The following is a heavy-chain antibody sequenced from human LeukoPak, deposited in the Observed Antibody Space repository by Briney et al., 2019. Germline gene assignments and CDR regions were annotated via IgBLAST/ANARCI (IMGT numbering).Heavy chain of an antibody. CDR1: GGSFSGYY. CDR3: ARGPTYCGGDCYSDYFDY. D-gene: IGHD2-21*02. Sequence: SETLSLTCAVYGGSFSGYYWSWIRQPPGEGLEWIGEINHSGSTNYNPSLKSRVTISVDTSKNQFSLKLSSVTAADTAVYYCARGPTYCGGDCYSDYFDYWGQGTLVTVSS. J-gene: IGHJ4*02. CDR2: INHSGST. V-gene: IGHV4-34*01.